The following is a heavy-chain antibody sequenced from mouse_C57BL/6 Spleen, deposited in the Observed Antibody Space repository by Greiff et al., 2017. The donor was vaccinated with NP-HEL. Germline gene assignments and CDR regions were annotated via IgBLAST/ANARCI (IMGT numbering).Heavy chain of an antibody. V-gene: IGHV1-19*01. D-gene: IGHD1-1*01. CDR2: INPYNGGT. CDR1: GYTFTDYY. J-gene: IGHJ2*01. CDR3: AKGDITTVVAPTDY. Sequence: EVQLQQSGPVLVKPGASVKMSCKASGYTFTDYYMNWVKQSHGKSLEWIGVINPYNGGTSYNQKFKGKATLTVDKSSSTAYMELNSLTSEDSAVYYCAKGDITTVVAPTDYWGQGTTLTVSS.